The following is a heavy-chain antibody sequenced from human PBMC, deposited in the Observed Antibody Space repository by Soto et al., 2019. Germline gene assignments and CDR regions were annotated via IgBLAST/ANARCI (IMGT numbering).Heavy chain of an antibody. CDR2: ISGSGGST. CDR3: AKVGYSGSPILPRRFDY. V-gene: IGHV3-23*01. D-gene: IGHD1-26*01. Sequence: RVCWAASEVTCISYARRWVLQAPGKGLEWVSAISGSGGSTYYADSVKGRFTISRDNSKNTLYLQMNSLRAEDTAVYYCAKVGYSGSPILPRRFDYWGQGTLVTVSS. CDR1: EVTCISYA. J-gene: IGHJ4*02.